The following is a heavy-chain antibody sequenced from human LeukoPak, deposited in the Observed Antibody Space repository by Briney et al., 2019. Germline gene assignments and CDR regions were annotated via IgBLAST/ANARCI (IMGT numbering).Heavy chain of an antibody. V-gene: IGHV1-18*04. Sequence: ASVKVSCKASGYTFTSYYMHWVRQAPGQGLEWMGWISPYNANTNYAQKLQGRVTMTTDTSTSTAYMELGSLRSDDTAVYYCAGRYCSGGDCYSWFDPWGQGTLVTVSS. CDR1: GYTFTSYY. CDR2: ISPYNANT. CDR3: AGRYCSGGDCYSWFDP. D-gene: IGHD2-15*01. J-gene: IGHJ5*02.